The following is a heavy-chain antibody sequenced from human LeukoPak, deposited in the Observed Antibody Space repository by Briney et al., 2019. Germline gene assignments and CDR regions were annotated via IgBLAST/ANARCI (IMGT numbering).Heavy chain of an antibody. CDR2: IRHKGDIT. V-gene: IGHV4-34*01. J-gene: IGHJ4*02. CDR3: ARVPDITARPCDS. D-gene: IGHD2-2*01. Sequence: SETQSLTCAVYGGSFSNYYWTWIRQTPGKGQEWIGEIRHKGDITNYNPSLKSRVTISVDSSKKQFSLKVTSVTAADTGVYYCARVPDITARPCDSWGPGTLVTVSS. CDR1: GGSFSNYY.